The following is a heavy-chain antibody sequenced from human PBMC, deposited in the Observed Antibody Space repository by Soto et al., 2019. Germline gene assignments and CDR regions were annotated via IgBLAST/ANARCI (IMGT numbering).Heavy chain of an antibody. V-gene: IGHV3-30-3*01. D-gene: IGHD3-22*01. CDR2: ISYDGSNK. CDR3: ARDYYYDSSGYYAGFDY. J-gene: IGHJ4*02. CDR1: GFTFSSYA. Sequence: RLSCAASGFTFSSYAMHWVRQAPGKGLEWVAVISYDGSNKYYADSVKGRFTISRDNAKNSLYLQMNSLRAEDTAVYYCARDYYYDSSGYYAGFDYWGQGTLVTVSS.